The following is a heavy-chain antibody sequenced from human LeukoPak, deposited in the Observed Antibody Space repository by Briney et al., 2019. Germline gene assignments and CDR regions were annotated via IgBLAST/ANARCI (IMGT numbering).Heavy chain of an antibody. D-gene: IGHD3-3*01. Sequence: SETLSLTCAVYGGSFSGYYWGWIRQPPGKGLEWIGSIYYSGSTYYNPSLKSRVTMSVDTSKNQFSLKLSSVTAADTAVYYCARHRPFGVADTYNWFDPWGQGTLVTVSS. CDR1: GGSFSGYY. CDR3: ARHRPFGVADTYNWFDP. J-gene: IGHJ5*02. CDR2: IYYSGST. V-gene: IGHV4-59*04.